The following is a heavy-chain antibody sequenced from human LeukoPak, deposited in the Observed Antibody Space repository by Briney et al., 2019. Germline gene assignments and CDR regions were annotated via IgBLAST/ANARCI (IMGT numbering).Heavy chain of an antibody. CDR3: AKDMSTHYYDSSGYPFDY. Sequence: GGSLRLSCAASGFTFSSYAMSWARQAPGKGLEWVSAISGSGGSTYYADSVKGRFTISRDNSKNTLYLQMNSLRAEDTAVYYCAKDMSTHYYDSSGYPFDYWGQGTLVTVSS. CDR1: GFTFSSYA. V-gene: IGHV3-23*01. J-gene: IGHJ4*02. CDR2: ISGSGGST. D-gene: IGHD3-22*01.